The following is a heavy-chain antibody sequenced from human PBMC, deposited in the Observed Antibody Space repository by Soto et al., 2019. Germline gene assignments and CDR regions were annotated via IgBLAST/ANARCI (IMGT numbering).Heavy chain of an antibody. V-gene: IGHV1-69*04. D-gene: IGHD2-2*01. CDR1: GYTFTSYA. CDR2: IIPILGIA. Sequence: SVKVSCKASGYTFTSYAIHWVRQAPGQGLEWMGRIIPILGIANYAQKFQGRVTITADKSTSTAYMELSSLRSEDTAVYYCAMSYCSSTSCYFYGMDVWGQGTTVNVSS. J-gene: IGHJ6*02. CDR3: AMSYCSSTSCYFYGMDV.